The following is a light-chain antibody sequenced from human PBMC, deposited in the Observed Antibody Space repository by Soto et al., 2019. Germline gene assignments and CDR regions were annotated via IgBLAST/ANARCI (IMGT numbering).Light chain of an antibody. CDR2: KAS. CDR3: QQYNSYSLT. V-gene: IGKV1-5*03. J-gene: IGKJ4*01. CDR1: QSISSW. Sequence: DIQMTQSPSTLSASVGDRVTITCRASQSISSWLAWYQQKPGNAPKLLIYKASSLESGGHSMLSGSGSGTEFCVNIRSLQPDDFATYYCQQYNSYSLTFGGGTKLEIK.